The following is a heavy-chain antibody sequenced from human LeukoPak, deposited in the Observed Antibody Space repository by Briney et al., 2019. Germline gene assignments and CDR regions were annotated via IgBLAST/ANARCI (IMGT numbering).Heavy chain of an antibody. Sequence: PGGSLRLSCAXXGXXXXXXXXXXXXXAXXXXLXXXXXISSXGXTIYXADXVKGXXTISRDNSKNTLYLQMNSLRAEDXAVYYCAIGGYGSGSFIDYWGQGTLVTVSS. J-gene: IGHJ4*02. D-gene: IGHD3-10*01. V-gene: IGHV3-23*01. CDR3: AIGGYGSGSFIDY. CDR1: GXXXXXXX. CDR2: ISSXGXTI.